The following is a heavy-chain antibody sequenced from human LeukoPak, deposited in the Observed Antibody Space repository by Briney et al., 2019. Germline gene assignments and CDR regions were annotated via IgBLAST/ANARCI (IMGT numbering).Heavy chain of an antibody. CDR1: GYTFTHYF. D-gene: IGHD5-12*01. CDR2: INPSGGST. CDR3: ARDQSPNIVPTIGLDY. Sequence: GASVKVSCKASGYTFTHYFIHWVRQAPGQGLEWMGIINPSGGSTTYSQKFQGRATMTRDISTSTVYVELSSLRSEDTAVYYCARDQSPNIVPTIGLDYWGQGTLVTVSS. V-gene: IGHV1-46*01. J-gene: IGHJ4*02.